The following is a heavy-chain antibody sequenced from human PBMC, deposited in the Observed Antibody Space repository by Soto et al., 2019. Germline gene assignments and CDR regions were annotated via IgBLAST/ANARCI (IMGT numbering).Heavy chain of an antibody. CDR1: GYAMGIGCD. D-gene: IGHD3-9*01. Sequence: AVSLTCACSGYAMGIGCDGGWIRQPPGKGLEWIGSIYQSGSTYYNPSLKSRVTISVDTSKNQFSLKLSSVTAADTAVYYCGGLVRRDAFDIWGQGTMVTVSS. V-gene: IGHV4-38-2*01. CDR2: IYQSGST. CDR3: GGLVRRDAFDI. J-gene: IGHJ3*02.